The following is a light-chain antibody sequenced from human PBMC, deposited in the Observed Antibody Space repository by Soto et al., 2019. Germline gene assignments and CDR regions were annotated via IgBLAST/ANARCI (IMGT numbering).Light chain of an antibody. CDR3: ETWDSNTHAV. CDR1: TGHSSYS. CDR2: LEGSGSY. J-gene: IGLJ3*02. V-gene: IGLV4-60*02. Sequence: QPVLTQSSSPSASLGSSVTLTCTLSTGHSSYSIAWHQQQPGKAPRYLMKLEGSGSYNKGSGVPARFSGSRFGGDRSLTISGLQFEDEADYYCETWDSNTHAVFGGGTKVTVL.